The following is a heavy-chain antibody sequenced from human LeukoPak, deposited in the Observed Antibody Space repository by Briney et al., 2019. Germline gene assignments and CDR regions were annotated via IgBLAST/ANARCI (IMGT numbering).Heavy chain of an antibody. D-gene: IGHD6-6*01. J-gene: IGHJ4*02. CDR2: ISAYNGNT. CDR3: ARSYSSTSMDY. Sequence: EASVKVSCKASNYTFTRYGISWVRQAPGQGLEWKGWISAYNGNTKYAQKLQGRVTMTTDTSTNTAYMELRSLRSDDTAVYYCARSYSSTSMDYWGQGTLVTVSS. V-gene: IGHV1-18*01. CDR1: NYTFTRYG.